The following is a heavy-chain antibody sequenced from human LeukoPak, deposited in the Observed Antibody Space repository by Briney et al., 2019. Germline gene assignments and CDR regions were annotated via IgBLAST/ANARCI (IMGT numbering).Heavy chain of an antibody. Sequence: ASVKVSCKVSGYTLTELSMHWVRQAPGKGLEWMGGFDPEDGETIYAQKFQGRVTITADESTSTAYMELSSLRSEDTAVYYCARGGDQLERDYYYYYGMDVWGQGTTVTVSS. CDR2: FDPEDGET. J-gene: IGHJ6*02. CDR1: GYTLTELS. CDR3: ARGGDQLERDYYYYYGMDV. D-gene: IGHD2-21*02. V-gene: IGHV1-24*01.